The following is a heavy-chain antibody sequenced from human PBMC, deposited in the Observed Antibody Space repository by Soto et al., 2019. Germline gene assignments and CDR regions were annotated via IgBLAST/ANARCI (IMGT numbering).Heavy chain of an antibody. J-gene: IGHJ4*02. CDR1: GYTFTSYD. CDR3: AGGEMATIYFDY. CDR2: IIPIFGTA. Sequence: SVKVSCKASGYTFTSYDINWVRQATGQGLEWMGGIIPIFGTANYAQKFQGRVTITADKSTSTAYMELSSLRSEDTAVYYCAGGEMATIYFDYWGQGALVTVSS. D-gene: IGHD5-12*01. V-gene: IGHV1-69*06.